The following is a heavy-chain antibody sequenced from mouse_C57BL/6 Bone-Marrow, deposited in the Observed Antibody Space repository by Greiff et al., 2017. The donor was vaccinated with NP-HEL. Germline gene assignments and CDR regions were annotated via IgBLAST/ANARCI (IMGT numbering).Heavy chain of an antibody. CDR1: GYTFTEYT. CDR3: ARQGYYYGSSYEGAWFAY. Sequence: VQLQQSGAELVKPGASVKLSCKASGYTFTEYTIHWVKQRSGQGLEWIGWFYPGSGSIKYNEKFKDKATLTADKSSSTVYMELSRLTSEDSAVYFCARQGYYYGSSYEGAWFAYWGQGTLVTVSA. CDR2: FYPGSGSI. V-gene: IGHV1-62-2*01. J-gene: IGHJ3*01. D-gene: IGHD1-1*01.